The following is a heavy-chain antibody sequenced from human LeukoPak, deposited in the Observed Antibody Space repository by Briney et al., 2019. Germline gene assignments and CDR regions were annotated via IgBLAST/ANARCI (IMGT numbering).Heavy chain of an antibody. D-gene: IGHD6-13*01. V-gene: IGHV3-7*01. CDR3: ARRWVSGSNFDY. CDR2: INQDGSEK. Sequence: GGSLRLSCAASRFSFSNYWMCWVRQAPGKGLEWVANINQDGSEKYYVDSVKGRFTISRDNAKNSLYLQMNSLRAEDTAVYYCARRWVSGSNFDYWGQGTLVTVSS. J-gene: IGHJ4*02. CDR1: RFSFSNYW.